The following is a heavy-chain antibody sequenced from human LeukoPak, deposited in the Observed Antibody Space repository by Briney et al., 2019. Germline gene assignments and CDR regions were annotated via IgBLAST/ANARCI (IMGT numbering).Heavy chain of an antibody. J-gene: IGHJ4*02. CDR1: GGTISSGGYY. Sequence: SETLSLTCTVSGGTISSGGYYWSWIRQHPGKGLEWIGYIYYSGSTYYNPSLKSRVTISVDTSKNQFSLKLSSVTAADTAVYYCASAGGGYEPFDYWGQGTLVTVSS. D-gene: IGHD5-12*01. V-gene: IGHV4-31*03. CDR3: ASAGGGYEPFDY. CDR2: IYYSGST.